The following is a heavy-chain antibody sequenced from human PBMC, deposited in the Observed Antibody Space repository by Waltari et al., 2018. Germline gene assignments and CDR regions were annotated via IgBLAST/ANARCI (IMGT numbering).Heavy chain of an antibody. V-gene: IGHV4-39*01. CDR1: GGSISSSSYY. Sequence: QLQLQESGPGLVKPSETLSLTCTVSGGSISSSSYYWGWLRQPPGKGLEWIGSIYYSGSTYYNPSLKSRVTISVDTSKNQFSLKLSSVTAADTAVYYCASYYYDSSGRQDYFDYWGQGTLVTVSS. J-gene: IGHJ4*02. CDR2: IYYSGST. D-gene: IGHD3-22*01. CDR3: ASYYYDSSGRQDYFDY.